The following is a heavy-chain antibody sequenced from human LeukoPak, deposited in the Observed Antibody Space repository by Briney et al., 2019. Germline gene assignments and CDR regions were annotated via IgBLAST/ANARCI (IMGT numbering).Heavy chain of an antibody. CDR1: GFTFSSYG. D-gene: IGHD3-16*02. Sequence: PGGSLRLSCAASGFTFSSYGMHWVRQAPGKGLEWVAFIRYDGSNKYYADSVKGRFTISRDNSKNTLYLQMNSLRAEDTAVYYCARESVYDYVWGSYRYFDYWGQGTLVTVSS. V-gene: IGHV3-30*02. CDR3: ARESVYDYVWGSYRYFDY. CDR2: IRYDGSNK. J-gene: IGHJ4*02.